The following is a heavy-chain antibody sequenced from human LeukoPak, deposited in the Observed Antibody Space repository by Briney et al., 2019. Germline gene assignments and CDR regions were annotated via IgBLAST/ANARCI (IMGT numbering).Heavy chain of an antibody. CDR2: IYYSGST. Sequence: SENLSLTCTVSGGSISSSSYYWGWIRQPPGKGLEWIGSIYYSGSTYYNPSLKSRVTISVDTSKNQFSLKLSSVTAADTAVYYCARQDIVVVPAATPNYFDYWGQGTLVTVSS. J-gene: IGHJ4*02. CDR1: GGSISSSSYY. V-gene: IGHV4-39*01. CDR3: ARQDIVVVPAATPNYFDY. D-gene: IGHD2-2*01.